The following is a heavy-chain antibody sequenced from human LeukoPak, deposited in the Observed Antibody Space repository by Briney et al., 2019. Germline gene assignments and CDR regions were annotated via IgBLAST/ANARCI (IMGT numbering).Heavy chain of an antibody. J-gene: IGHJ4*02. D-gene: IGHD3-3*01. Sequence: PGGSLRLSCIGSGFNFGDFAMSWVRQVPGRSPEFVSSISDTGKVVFYRGSVRGRATVSRDNSRSTLYLQLSDVRGDDTAVYYCDNGEWWGPGTQVVVSS. CDR2: ISDTGKVV. V-gene: IGHV3-23*01. CDR3: DNGEW. CDR1: GFNFGDFA.